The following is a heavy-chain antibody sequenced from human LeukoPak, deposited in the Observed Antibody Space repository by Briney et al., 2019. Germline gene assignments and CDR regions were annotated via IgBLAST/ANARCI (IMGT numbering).Heavy chain of an antibody. CDR1: GGSISSGGYY. CDR2: TYYSGST. D-gene: IGHD6-13*01. J-gene: IGHJ4*02. Sequence: PSETLSLTCTVSGGSISSGGYYWSWIRQHPGKGLEWIGYTYYSGSTYYNPSLKSRVTISVDTSKNQFSLKLSSVTAADTAVYYCARDKGGKQHGYFDYWGQGTLVTVSS. V-gene: IGHV4-31*03. CDR3: ARDKGGKQHGYFDY.